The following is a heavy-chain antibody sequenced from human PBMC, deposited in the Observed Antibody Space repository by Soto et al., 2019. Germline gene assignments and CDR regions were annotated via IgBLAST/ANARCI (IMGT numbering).Heavy chain of an antibody. Sequence: EVQFLESGGGLVQPGGSLRLSCAASGVTFSNYAMNWVRQAPGKGLEWVSGISHSGSSTYYADSVKGRFTISRDNSKNTLFLHMNSLTAEDTAVYYCAKGSWVHHGSEGGNWLDPWGQGTLVTVSS. D-gene: IGHD3-10*01. J-gene: IGHJ5*02. CDR3: AKGSWVHHGSEGGNWLDP. V-gene: IGHV3-23*01. CDR1: GVTFSNYA. CDR2: ISHSGSST.